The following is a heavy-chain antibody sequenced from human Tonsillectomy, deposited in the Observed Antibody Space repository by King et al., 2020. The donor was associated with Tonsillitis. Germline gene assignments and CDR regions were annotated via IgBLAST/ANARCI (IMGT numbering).Heavy chain of an antibody. D-gene: IGHD6-19*01. J-gene: IGHJ4*02. CDR2: IIPIFGTA. V-gene: IGHV1-69*01. Sequence: VQLVESGAEVKKPGSSVKVFCKASGGTFSSYAISWVRQAPGQGLEWMGGIIPIFGTANYAQKFQGRVTITADESTSTAYMELSSLRSEDTAVYYCARDRTVAGVMYYFDYWGQGTLVTVSS. CDR1: GGTFSSYA. CDR3: ARDRTVAGVMYYFDY.